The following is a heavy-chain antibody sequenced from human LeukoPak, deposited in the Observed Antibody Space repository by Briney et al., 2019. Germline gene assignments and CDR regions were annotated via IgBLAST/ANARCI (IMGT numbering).Heavy chain of an antibody. CDR2: ISGSGGNT. CDR3: ARYYGSGRYWTDY. D-gene: IGHD3-10*01. CDR1: GFTFSSYA. Sequence: TGGSLRLSCAASGFTFSSYAMSWVRQAPGKGLEWVSAISGSGGNTYYADSVKGRFTISRDNSKNTLYLQMNSLRAEDTAVYYCARYYGSGRYWTDYWGQGTLVTVSS. V-gene: IGHV3-23*01. J-gene: IGHJ4*02.